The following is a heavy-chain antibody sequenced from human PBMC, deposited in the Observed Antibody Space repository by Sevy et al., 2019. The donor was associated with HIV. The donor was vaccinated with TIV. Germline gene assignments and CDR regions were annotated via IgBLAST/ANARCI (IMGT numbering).Heavy chain of an antibody. V-gene: IGHV3-21*01. Sequence: GGSLRLSCAASGLRFSNYNMNWVRQAPGQGLEWVACISNSSSYIYYVDSVKGRFTISRDNAKNSLYLQMNSLRAEDTAVYYCASEKEQLVLWPYYGMDVWGQGTTVAVSS. CDR3: ASEKEQLVLWPYYGMDV. CDR2: ISNSSSYI. J-gene: IGHJ6*02. D-gene: IGHD6-13*01. CDR1: GLRFSNYN.